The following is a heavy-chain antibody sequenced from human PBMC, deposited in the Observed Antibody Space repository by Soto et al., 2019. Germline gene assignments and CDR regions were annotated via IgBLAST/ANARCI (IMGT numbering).Heavy chain of an antibody. Sequence: PSETLSLTCAVYGGTFSGYYWSWIRQPPGKGLEWIGEINHSGSTNYNPSLKSRVTISVDTSKNQFSLKLSSVTAADTAVYYCARRLRWRGGMDVWGQGTTVTV. CDR1: GGTFSGYY. CDR3: ARRLRWRGGMDV. D-gene: IGHD4-17*01. V-gene: IGHV4-34*01. J-gene: IGHJ6*02. CDR2: INHSGST.